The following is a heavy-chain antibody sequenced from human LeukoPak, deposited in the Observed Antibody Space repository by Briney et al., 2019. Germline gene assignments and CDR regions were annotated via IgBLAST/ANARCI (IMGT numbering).Heavy chain of an antibody. CDR2: IYYTGST. CDR3: ARRAEYSGSYCAVLDY. Sequence: PSETLSLTCTVSGYSISTGYYWDWIRQPPGKGLEWIGIIYYTGSTYYNPSLKSRVTISVDTSKNQFSLKLSSVTAADTAVYYCARRAEYSGSYCAVLDYWGQGTLVTVSS. CDR1: GYSISTGYY. V-gene: IGHV4-38-2*02. D-gene: IGHD1-26*01. J-gene: IGHJ4*02.